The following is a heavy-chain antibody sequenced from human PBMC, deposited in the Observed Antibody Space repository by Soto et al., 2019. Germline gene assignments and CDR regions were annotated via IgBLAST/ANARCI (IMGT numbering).Heavy chain of an antibody. Sequence: SLRLSCAASGFTFSSYAMHWVRQAPGKGLEWVAVISYDGSNKYYADSVKGRFTISRDNSKNTLYLQMNSLRAEDTAVYYCARDLPGRIAVAGKTLDYWGQGTLVTVSS. D-gene: IGHD6-19*01. CDR3: ARDLPGRIAVAGKTLDY. J-gene: IGHJ4*02. CDR1: GFTFSSYA. V-gene: IGHV3-30-3*01. CDR2: ISYDGSNK.